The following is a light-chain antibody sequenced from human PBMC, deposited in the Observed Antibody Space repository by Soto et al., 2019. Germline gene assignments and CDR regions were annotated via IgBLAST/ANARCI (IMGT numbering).Light chain of an antibody. CDR1: QSVNNY. CDR2: TVS. V-gene: IGKV3-15*01. J-gene: IGKJ4*01. Sequence: EIVMTQSPATLSVSPGERASLSCRASQSVNNYLAWYQQKPGQAPRLLIYTVSTRATGIPARFSGSGSGTDFTLTLSSLHSEDFAVYYCQQHNNWPLTFGGGTTVEIK. CDR3: QQHNNWPLT.